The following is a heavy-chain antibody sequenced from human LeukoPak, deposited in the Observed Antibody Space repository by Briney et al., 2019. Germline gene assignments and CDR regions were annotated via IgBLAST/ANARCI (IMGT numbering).Heavy chain of an antibody. CDR2: IYHSGST. V-gene: IGHV4-38-2*01. CDR1: GYSISSGYY. J-gene: IGHJ5*02. Sequence: PSETLSLTCAVSGYSISSGYYWGWIQQPPGKGLEWIGSIYHSGSTYYNPSLKSRVTISVGTSKNQFSLKLSSVTAADTAVYYCARGTAYCSGGSCSNNWFDPWGQGTLVTVSS. D-gene: IGHD2-15*01. CDR3: ARGTAYCSGGSCSNNWFDP.